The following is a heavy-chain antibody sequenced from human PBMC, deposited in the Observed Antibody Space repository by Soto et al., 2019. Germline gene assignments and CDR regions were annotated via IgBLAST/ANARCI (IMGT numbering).Heavy chain of an antibody. D-gene: IGHD4-17*01. J-gene: IGHJ5*02. CDR2: TYHSVNP. CDR3: ARETYGAYVGYFDP. CDR1: GDTISTGGYS. Sequence: QLQLQESGSRLVKSSETLSLTCAVSGDTISTGGYSWAWLRQPPVKALEWIGHTYHSVNPYYNPSLKSGVIISMDRSKTQFSLKLSSVTAADTAVYYCARETYGAYVGYFDPWGQGTLVTVSS. V-gene: IGHV4-30-2*01.